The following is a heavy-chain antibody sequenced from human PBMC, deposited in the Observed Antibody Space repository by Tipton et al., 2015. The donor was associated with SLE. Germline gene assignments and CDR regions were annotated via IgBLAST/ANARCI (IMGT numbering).Heavy chain of an antibody. V-gene: IGHV3-21*03. CDR2: INDVSSHI. J-gene: IGHJ5*02. Sequence: GSLRLSCAASGFTFSTYSMNWVRQAPGKGLEWVSSINDVSSHIYYADSVKGRFTISRDNARKSLYLQMNSLRADDTALYYCATFPFDLATWGQGTLVTVSS. CDR1: GFTFSTYS. CDR3: ATFPFDLAT. D-gene: IGHD2/OR15-2a*01.